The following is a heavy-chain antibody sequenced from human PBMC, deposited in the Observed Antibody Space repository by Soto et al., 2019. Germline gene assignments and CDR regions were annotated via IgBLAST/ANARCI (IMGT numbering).Heavy chain of an antibody. CDR2: IYHSGST. V-gene: IGHV4-4*02. J-gene: IGHJ4*02. CDR1: GGSISSSNW. Sequence: PSETLSLTCAVSGGSISSSNWWSWVRQPPGKGLEWIGEIYHSGSTNYNPSLKSRVTISVDKSKNQFSLKLSSVTAADTAVYYCARSIRYFDWLLPYYFDYWGQGTLVTVSS. D-gene: IGHD3-9*01. CDR3: ARSIRYFDWLLPYYFDY.